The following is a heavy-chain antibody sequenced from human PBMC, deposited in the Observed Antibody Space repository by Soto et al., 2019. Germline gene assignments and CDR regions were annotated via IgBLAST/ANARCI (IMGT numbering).Heavy chain of an antibody. CDR1: GLTCSSYS. Sequence: HGGSMGLACAASGLTCSSYSMTWVRQAPGKGLEWVSSISSSSSYIYYADSVKGRFTISRDNAKNSLYLQMNSLRAEDTAVYYCARGSIEGSVWSDSSGYYSDYWGQGTLVTVSS. CDR3: ARGSIEGSVWSDSSGYYSDY. V-gene: IGHV3-21*01. J-gene: IGHJ4*02. CDR2: ISSSSSYI. D-gene: IGHD3-22*01.